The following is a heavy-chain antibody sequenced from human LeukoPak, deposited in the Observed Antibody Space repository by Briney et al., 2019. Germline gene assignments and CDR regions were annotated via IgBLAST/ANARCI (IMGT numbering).Heavy chain of an antibody. CDR2: IKKDGSEK. CDR3: AKGRRRGVVGATGLTPDAFDI. V-gene: IGHV3-7*03. CDR1: GFTFSSYW. D-gene: IGHD1-26*01. J-gene: IGHJ3*02. Sequence: GGSLRLSCAASGFTFSSYWMSWVRQAPGKGLEWVANIKKDGSEKYYVDSVKGRFTISRDNAKNSLYLQMNSLRAEDMALYYCAKGRRRGVVGATGLTPDAFDIWGQGTMVTVSS.